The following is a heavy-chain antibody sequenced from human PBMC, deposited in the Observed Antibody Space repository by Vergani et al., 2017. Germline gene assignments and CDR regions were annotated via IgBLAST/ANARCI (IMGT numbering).Heavy chain of an antibody. CDR2: IIPIFGTA. J-gene: IGHJ6*03. Sequence: QVQLVQSGAEVKKPGSSVKVSCKASGGTFSSYAISWVRQAPGQGLEWMGGIIPIFGTANYAQKFQGRVTITADESTSTAYMELSSLRSEDTAVYYCARGLSSIAARPIYYYYYMDVWGKGTTVTVSS. CDR1: GGTFSSYA. V-gene: IGHV1-69*12. CDR3: ARGLSSIAARPIYYYYYMDV. D-gene: IGHD6-6*01.